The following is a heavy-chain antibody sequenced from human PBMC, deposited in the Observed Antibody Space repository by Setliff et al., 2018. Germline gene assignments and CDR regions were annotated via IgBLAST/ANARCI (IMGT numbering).Heavy chain of an antibody. CDR2: MNPNSGNT. Sequence: ASVKVSCKASGYTFTSYDINWARQATGQGLEWMGWMNPNSGNTGYAQKFQGRVTITRNTSISTAYMELSSLRSEDTAVYYCARGGGQIHYDFWSGYFSDPQPNYYYYYMDVWGKGTTVTVSS. CDR3: ARGGGQIHYDFWSGYFSDPQPNYYYYYMDV. CDR1: GYTFTSYD. J-gene: IGHJ6*03. V-gene: IGHV1-8*03. D-gene: IGHD3-3*01.